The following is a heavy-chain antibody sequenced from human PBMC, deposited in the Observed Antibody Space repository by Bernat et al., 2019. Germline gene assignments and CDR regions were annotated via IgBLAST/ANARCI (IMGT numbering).Heavy chain of an antibody. CDR1: GYTFTSYG. Sequence: QVQLVQSGAEVKKPGASVKVSCKASGYTFTSYGISWVRQAPGQGLEWMGWISAYNGNTNYAQKLQGRVTMTTDTSTSTAYMELRSLRSDDTAVYYCARDRWQRFLEWLLYDYYYYGMDVWGQGTTVTVSS. CDR3: ARDRWQRFLEWLLYDYYYYGMDV. CDR2: ISAYNGNT. J-gene: IGHJ6*02. D-gene: IGHD3-3*01. V-gene: IGHV1-18*01.